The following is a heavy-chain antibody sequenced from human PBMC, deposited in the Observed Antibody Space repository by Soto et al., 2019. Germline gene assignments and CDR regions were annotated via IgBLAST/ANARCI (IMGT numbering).Heavy chain of an antibody. CDR3: AKDDNTNYWGRKIDP. D-gene: IGHD7-27*01. J-gene: IGHJ5*02. CDR2: ISSSSSTI. Sequence: GGSLRLSCAASGFTFSSHSMNWVRQAPGKGLEWVSYISSSSSTIYYADSVKGRFTISRDNAKNSLYLQMNSLRDEDTAVYYCAKDDNTNYWGRKIDPWGQGTLVTVSS. V-gene: IGHV3-48*02. CDR1: GFTFSSHS.